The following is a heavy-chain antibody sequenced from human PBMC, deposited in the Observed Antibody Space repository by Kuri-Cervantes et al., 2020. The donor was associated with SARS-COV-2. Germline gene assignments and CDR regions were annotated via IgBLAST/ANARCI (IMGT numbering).Heavy chain of an antibody. CDR1: GFTFSSYA. V-gene: IGHV3-30-3*01. Sequence: GESLKISCAAAGFTFSSYAMPLVRQAPGKGLEWVAVISYDGSNKYYADSVTGRFTISRDNSKNTLYLQMNSLRAEDTAVYYCAKGPYGFGWDQGYYFDHWGQGTLVTVSS. CDR3: AKGPYGFGWDQGYYFDH. CDR2: ISYDGSNK. D-gene: IGHD3-10*01. J-gene: IGHJ4*02.